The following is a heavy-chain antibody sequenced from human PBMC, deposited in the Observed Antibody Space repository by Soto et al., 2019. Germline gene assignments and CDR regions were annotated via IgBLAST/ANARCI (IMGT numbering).Heavy chain of an antibody. CDR1: GDSVSSNSAD. Sequence: PSQTLSLTCAISGDSVSSNSADWTWIRQSTSRGLEWLGRTYYRSKRYNDYAVPVQSRITIDPVAGKVQVGLQLVSVAPEDTAVYYCVIAAASGTLDPWGQGTLVTGSS. CDR2: TYYRSKRYN. CDR3: VIAAASGTLDP. D-gene: IGHD6-13*01. J-gene: IGHJ5*02. V-gene: IGHV6-1*01.